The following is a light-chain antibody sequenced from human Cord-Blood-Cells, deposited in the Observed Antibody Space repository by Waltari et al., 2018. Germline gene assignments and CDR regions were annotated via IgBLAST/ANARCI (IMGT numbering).Light chain of an antibody. CDR3: QQYYSTPYT. Sequence: DIVMTQSPDSLAVSLGERATINCKSSQSVFYSSNNKNYLAWYQQKPGQPPKLRIYWASTRESGVPDRVRGSGSGTDFTVTISSLQAEDVAVYYCQQYYSTPYTFGQGTKLEIK. J-gene: IGKJ2*01. CDR2: WAS. CDR1: QSVFYSSNNKNY. V-gene: IGKV4-1*01.